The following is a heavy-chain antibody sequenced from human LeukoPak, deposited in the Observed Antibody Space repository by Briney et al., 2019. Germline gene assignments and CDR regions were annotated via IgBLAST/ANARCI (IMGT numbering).Heavy chain of an antibody. D-gene: IGHD3-10*01. CDR3: AKDYNRAYYYGSGFDY. V-gene: IGHV3-30*02. Sequence: GRSLRLSCAASRFTFSSYSMNWVRQAPGQGLEWVAFIRYDGSKKYSADSAKGRFTISRDNSKNTLYLQMNSLRAEDTAVYYCAKDYNRAYYYGSGFDYWGQGTLVTVSS. CDR2: IRYDGSKK. CDR1: RFTFSSYS. J-gene: IGHJ4*02.